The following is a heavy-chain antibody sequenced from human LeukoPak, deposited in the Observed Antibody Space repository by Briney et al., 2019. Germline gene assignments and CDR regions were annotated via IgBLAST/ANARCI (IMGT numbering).Heavy chain of an antibody. CDR3: ARGTGNSAAFDI. V-gene: IGHV4-34*01. CDR1: GVSFSGYY. CDR2: INHSGST. J-gene: IGHJ3*02. D-gene: IGHD4-23*01. Sequence: SETLSLTCAVYGVSFSGYYWSWIRQPPGKGLEWIGEINHSGSTNYNPSLKSRVTISVDTSKNQFSLKLSSVTAADTAVYYCARGTGNSAAFDIWGQGTMVTVSS.